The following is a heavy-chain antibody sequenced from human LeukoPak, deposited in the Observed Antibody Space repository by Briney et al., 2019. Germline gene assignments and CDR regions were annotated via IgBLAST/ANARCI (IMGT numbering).Heavy chain of an antibody. CDR2: INPNSGDT. CDR3: ATEGVYGSGSYRRLWFDP. Sequence: ASVKVSCKASGYIFTGYYMHWVRQAPGQGLEWMGWINPNSGDTNYAQKFQGRVTMTRDTSISTAYMELSRLRSDDTAVYYCATEGVYGSGSYRRLWFDPWGQGTLVTVSS. V-gene: IGHV1-2*02. D-gene: IGHD3-10*01. CDR1: GYIFTGYY. J-gene: IGHJ5*02.